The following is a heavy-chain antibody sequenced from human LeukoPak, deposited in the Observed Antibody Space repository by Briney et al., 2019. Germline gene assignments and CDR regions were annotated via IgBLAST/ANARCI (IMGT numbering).Heavy chain of an antibody. CDR2: IYPGDSDT. V-gene: IGHV5-51*07. CDR3: ARHGRGGSTGSYLDY. CDR1: GYTFTNYW. Sequence: GESLKTSCKGSGYTFTNYWIGWVHQMPGKGLEWMGIIYPGDSDTRYSPPFQGQVTISADKSIGTAYLQWNSLKASDTAMYYCARHGRGGSTGSYLDYWGQGALVTVSS. J-gene: IGHJ4*02. D-gene: IGHD2-8*02.